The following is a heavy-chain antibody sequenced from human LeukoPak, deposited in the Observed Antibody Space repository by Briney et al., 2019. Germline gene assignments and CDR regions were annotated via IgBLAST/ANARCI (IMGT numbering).Heavy chain of an antibody. CDR1: GFTFDDYA. J-gene: IGHJ6*02. CDR3: AKDGGVQTNNYYYYGMDV. V-gene: IGHV3-9*01. Sequence: PGGSLRLSCAASGFTFDDYAMHWVRHAPGKGLEWVSGISWNSGSIGYADSVKGRFTISRDNAKNSLYLQMNSLRAEDTAVYYCAKDGGVQTNNYYYYGMDVWGQGTTVTVSS. D-gene: IGHD3-3*01. CDR2: ISWNSGSI.